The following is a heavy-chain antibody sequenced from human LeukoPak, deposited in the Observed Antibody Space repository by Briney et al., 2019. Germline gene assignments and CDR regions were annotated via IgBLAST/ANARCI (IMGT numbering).Heavy chain of an antibody. V-gene: IGHV1-2*02. Sequence: GASVKVSCKASGYTFTGYYMHWVRQAPGQGLEWMGWINPNSGGTNYAQKFQGRVTMTRDTSISTAYMELSSLRSEDTAVYYCARGDDILTGPGGNFDYWGQGTLVTVSS. CDR3: ARGDDILTGPGGNFDY. D-gene: IGHD3-9*01. J-gene: IGHJ4*02. CDR2: INPNSGGT. CDR1: GYTFTGYY.